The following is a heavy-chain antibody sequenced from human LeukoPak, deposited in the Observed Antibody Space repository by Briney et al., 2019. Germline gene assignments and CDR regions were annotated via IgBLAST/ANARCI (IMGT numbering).Heavy chain of an antibody. D-gene: IGHD2-15*01. J-gene: IGHJ6*03. CDR2: IYYSGST. V-gene: IGHV4-59*01. CDR3: ARTYSPYYYYYYYMDV. Sequence: ASETLSLTCTVSGGSISSYYWSWIRQPPGKGLEWIGYIYYSGSTNYNPSLKSRVTISVDTSKNQFSLKLSSVTAADTAVYYCARTYSPYYYYYYYMDVWGKGTTVTVSS. CDR1: GGSISSYY.